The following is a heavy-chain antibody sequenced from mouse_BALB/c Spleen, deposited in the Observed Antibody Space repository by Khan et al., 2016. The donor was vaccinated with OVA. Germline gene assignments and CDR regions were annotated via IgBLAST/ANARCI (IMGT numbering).Heavy chain of an antibody. Sequence: EVQLQESGPGLVKPSQSLSLTCSVTGYSITSDYYWNWIRQFPGNKLEWMGYISYDGSNNYNPSLKNRISITRDTSKNQFFLKLNSVTTEDTATYYCAGDEDCSSYPACFAYWGQGTLVTVSA. CDR2: ISYDGSN. CDR1: GYSITSDYY. D-gene: IGHD1-1*01. CDR3: AGDEDCSSYPACFAY. J-gene: IGHJ3*01. V-gene: IGHV3-6*02.